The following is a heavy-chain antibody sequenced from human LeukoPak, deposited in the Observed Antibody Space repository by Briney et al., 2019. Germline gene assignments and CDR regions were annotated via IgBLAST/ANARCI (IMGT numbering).Heavy chain of an antibody. J-gene: IGHJ4*02. D-gene: IGHD5-12*01. Sequence: PSETLSLTCAVYGGSFSGYYWSWIRQPPGKGLELIGEINHSGSTNYNPALKSRVTISVDTSKNQFSLKLSSVTAADTAVYYCARGRGGGYEFDYWGQGTLVTVSS. CDR2: INHSGST. CDR1: GGSFSGYY. CDR3: ARGRGGGYEFDY. V-gene: IGHV4-34*01.